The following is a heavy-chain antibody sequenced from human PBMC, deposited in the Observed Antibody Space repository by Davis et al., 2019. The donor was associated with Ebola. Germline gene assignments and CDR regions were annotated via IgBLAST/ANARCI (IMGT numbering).Heavy chain of an antibody. CDR3: ASEDRI. J-gene: IGHJ3*02. CDR1: GGSISSSSYY. D-gene: IGHD3-22*01. Sequence: MPSEMSLTCTVSGGSISSSSYYWGWIRQPPGKGLEWIGSIYYSGSTYNNPSLKSRVTISVDTSKNQFSLKLSSVTAADTAVYYCASEDRIWGQGTMVTVSS. CDR2: IYYSGST. V-gene: IGHV4-39*01.